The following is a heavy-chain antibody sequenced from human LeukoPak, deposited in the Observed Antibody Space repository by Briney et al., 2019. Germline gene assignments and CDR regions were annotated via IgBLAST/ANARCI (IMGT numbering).Heavy chain of an antibody. D-gene: IGHD6-6*01. J-gene: IGHJ4*02. CDR3: ARLGRRGSSSGGYFDY. CDR2: ISSSSSYI. CDR1: GFTFSSYS. V-gene: IGHV3-21*01. Sequence: KPGGSLRLSCAASGFTFSSYSMNWVRQAPGKGLEWVSSISSSSSYIYYADSVKGRFTISRDNAKNSLYLQMNSLRAEDTAVYYCARLGRRGSSSGGYFDYWGQGTLVTVSS.